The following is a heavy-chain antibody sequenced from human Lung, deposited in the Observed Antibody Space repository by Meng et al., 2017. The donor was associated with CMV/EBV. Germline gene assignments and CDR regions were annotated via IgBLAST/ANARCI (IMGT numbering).Heavy chain of an antibody. D-gene: IGHD3-3*01. J-gene: IGHJ4*02. CDR2: INHSGST. Sequence: YGGSFSGYYWSWNRQPPGKGLEWIGEINHSGSTNYTPSLKSRVTISVDTSKNQFSLKLSSVTAADTAVYYCAAQTAYYDFWSGYYDSWGQGTLVTVSS. CDR1: GGSFSGYY. V-gene: IGHV4-34*01. CDR3: AAQTAYYDFWSGYYDS.